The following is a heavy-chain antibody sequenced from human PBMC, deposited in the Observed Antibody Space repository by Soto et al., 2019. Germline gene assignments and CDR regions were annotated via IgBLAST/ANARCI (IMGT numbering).Heavy chain of an antibody. Sequence: EVQLLESGGGLVQPGGSLRLSCAASGFTFSTYAMNWVRQAPGKGLEWVSGISGSGDSTYCADSVKGRFTVSRDNSKNTLYLQMNSLRAEDTAVFYCAKERSSGWSLDYWGQGTLVTVSS. CDR3: AKERSSGWSLDY. J-gene: IGHJ4*02. CDR1: GFTFSTYA. CDR2: ISGSGDST. V-gene: IGHV3-23*01. D-gene: IGHD6-19*01.